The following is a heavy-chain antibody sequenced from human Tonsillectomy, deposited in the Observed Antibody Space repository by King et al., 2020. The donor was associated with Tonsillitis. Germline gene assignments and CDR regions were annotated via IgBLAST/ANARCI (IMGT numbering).Heavy chain of an antibody. CDR1: EFSFSNYG. Sequence: VQLVESGGGVVQPGRSLTISCSASEFSFSNYGMHWVRQAPGKGLEWVAGIWDEGSNKYLADSAKGRFTISRDNSKKMLYLQMNSLRGEDTAVYYCARDRQGFSSSGFDYWGQGTLVTVSS. CDR3: ARDRQGFSSSGFDY. V-gene: IGHV3-33*01. CDR2: IWDEGSNK. J-gene: IGHJ4*02. D-gene: IGHD3-10*01.